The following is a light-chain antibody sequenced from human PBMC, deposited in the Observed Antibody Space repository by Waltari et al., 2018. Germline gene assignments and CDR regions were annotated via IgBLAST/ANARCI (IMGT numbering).Light chain of an antibody. V-gene: IGLV2-8*01. CDR2: EVN. Sequence: QSALTQPPSASGSPGQSVTISCTGTSSDVGSYNYVSWYQQNPGKAPKLMINEVNKRPAGVPDRFSGSKAGNTASLTVSGLQAEDEADYYCSSYGGSNNLIFGGGTKVTVL. CDR1: SSDVGSYNY. CDR3: SSYGGSNNLI. J-gene: IGLJ2*01.